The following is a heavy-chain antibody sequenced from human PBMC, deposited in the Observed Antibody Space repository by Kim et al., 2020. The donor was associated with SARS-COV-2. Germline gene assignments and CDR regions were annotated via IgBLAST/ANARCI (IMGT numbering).Heavy chain of an antibody. CDR1: GYTFTSYG. CDR2: ISAYNGNT. J-gene: IGHJ3*02. CDR3: ARLLLWFGQGAFDI. Sequence: ASVKVSCKASGYTFTSYGISWVRQAPGQGLEWMGWISAYNGNTNYAQKLQGRVTMTTDTSTSTAYMELRRLRSDDTAVYYCARLLLWFGQGAFDIWGQGTMVTVSS. D-gene: IGHD3-10*01. V-gene: IGHV1-18*04.